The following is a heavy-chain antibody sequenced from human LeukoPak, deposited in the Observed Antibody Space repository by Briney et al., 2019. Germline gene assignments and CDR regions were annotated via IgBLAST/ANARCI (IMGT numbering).Heavy chain of an antibody. V-gene: IGHV4-30-2*01. CDR2: IYHSGST. D-gene: IGHD4-17*01. J-gene: IGHJ4*02. CDR3: ARNYYGDFDY. CDR1: GGSISSGGYS. Sequence: SQTLSLTCAVSGGSISSGGYSWSWLRQPPGKGLEWIGYIYHSGSTYYNPSLKSRVTISVDRSKNQFSLKLSSVTAADTAVYYCARNYYGDFDYWGQGTLVTVSS.